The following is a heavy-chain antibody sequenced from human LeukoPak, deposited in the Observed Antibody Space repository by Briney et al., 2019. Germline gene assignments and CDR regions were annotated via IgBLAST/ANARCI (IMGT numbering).Heavy chain of an antibody. D-gene: IGHD3-3*01. CDR3: ARGTTYYDFWSGYSGFSRAFDI. V-gene: IGHV4-34*01. J-gene: IGHJ3*02. CDR2: INHSGST. Sequence: SETLSLTCAVYGGSFSGYYRSWIRQPPGKGLEWIGEINHSGSTNYNPSLKSRVTISVDTSKNQFSLKLSSVTAADTAVYYCARGTTYYDFWSGYSGFSRAFDIWGQGTMVTVSS. CDR1: GGSFSGYY.